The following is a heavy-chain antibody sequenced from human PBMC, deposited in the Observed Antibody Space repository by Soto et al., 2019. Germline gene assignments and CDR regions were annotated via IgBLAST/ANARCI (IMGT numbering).Heavy chain of an antibody. V-gene: IGHV1-46*03. CDR2: INPSGGST. D-gene: IGHD2-2*01. J-gene: IGHJ5*02. CDR1: GYTFTSYY. CDR3: ARDSVAGIFCSSTSCNNWFDP. Sequence: QVQLVQSGAEVKKPGASVKVSCKASGYTFTSYYMHWVRQAPGQGLEWMGIINPSGGSTSYAQKFXXXGSMTRDTSTXXFXMXXSSLRSEDTAVYYCARDSVAGIFCSSTSCNNWFDPWGQGTLVTVSS.